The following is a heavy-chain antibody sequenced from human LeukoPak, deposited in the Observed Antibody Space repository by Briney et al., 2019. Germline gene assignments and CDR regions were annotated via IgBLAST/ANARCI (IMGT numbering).Heavy chain of an antibody. CDR2: TRNKANSYTT. Sequence: GGSLRLSCAASGFTFSDHYMDWVRQAPGKGLEWVGRTRNKANSYTTEYAASVKGRFTTSRDDSKNSLYLQMNSLKTEDTAVYYCARVATLTNVREYYFDYWGQGTLVTVSS. V-gene: IGHV3-72*01. CDR3: ARVATLTNVREYYFDY. CDR1: GFTFSDHY. J-gene: IGHJ4*02. D-gene: IGHD3-10*01.